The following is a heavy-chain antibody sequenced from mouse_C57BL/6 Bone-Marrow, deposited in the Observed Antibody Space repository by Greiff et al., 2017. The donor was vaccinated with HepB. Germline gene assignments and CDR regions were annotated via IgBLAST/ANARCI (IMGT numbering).Heavy chain of an antibody. CDR1: GYTFTSYD. CDR3: ARCDYYGSSPYYFDY. J-gene: IGHJ2*01. D-gene: IGHD1-1*01. V-gene: IGHV1-85*01. CDR2: IYPRDGST. Sequence: QVQLKQSGPELVKPGASVKLSCKASGYTFTSYDINWVKQRPGQGLEWIGWIYPRDGSTKYNEKFKGKATLTVDTSSSTAYMELRSLTSEDSAVYFCARCDYYGSSPYYFDYWGQGTTLTVSS.